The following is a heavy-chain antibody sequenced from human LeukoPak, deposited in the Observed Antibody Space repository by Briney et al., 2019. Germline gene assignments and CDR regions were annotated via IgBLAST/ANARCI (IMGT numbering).Heavy chain of an antibody. D-gene: IGHD3-22*01. CDR3: AKDKYELLLADYFDY. J-gene: IGHJ4*02. CDR1: GFTFSSYW. V-gene: IGHV3-7*03. Sequence: GGSLRLSCAASGFTFSSYWMSWVRQAPGKGLEWVANIKQDGSEKYYVDSVKGRFTISRDNAKNSLYLQMNSLRAEDTAVYYCAKDKYELLLADYFDYWGQGTLVTVSS. CDR2: IKQDGSEK.